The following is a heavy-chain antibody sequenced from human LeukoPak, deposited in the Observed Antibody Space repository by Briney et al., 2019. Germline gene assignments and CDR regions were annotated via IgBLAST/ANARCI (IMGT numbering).Heavy chain of an antibody. Sequence: ASVKVSCKASGYTFTSYYMHWVRQAPGQGLEWMGWINPNSGDTNYAQKFQGRVTMTSDTSINTAYMELTRLRSDDTAVYYCAREAAGADYWGQGTLVTVSS. D-gene: IGHD6-19*01. CDR2: INPNSGDT. CDR3: AREAAGADY. V-gene: IGHV1-2*02. CDR1: GYTFTSYY. J-gene: IGHJ4*02.